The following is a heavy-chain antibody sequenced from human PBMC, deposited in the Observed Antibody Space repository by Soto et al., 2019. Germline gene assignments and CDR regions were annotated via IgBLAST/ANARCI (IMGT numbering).Heavy chain of an antibody. J-gene: IGHJ4*02. Sequence: GWSLRLSCSASGFSITEYALSWVRQAPGKGLEWVSSISDSGTKTFYGDSVKGRFAISRDTSKNTVYMQMKNLRAEDTALYYGAKDGIRKDDYWGQGAVVPVSS. CDR3: AKDGIRKDDY. CDR2: ISDSGTKT. V-gene: IGHV3-23*01. CDR1: GFSITEYA.